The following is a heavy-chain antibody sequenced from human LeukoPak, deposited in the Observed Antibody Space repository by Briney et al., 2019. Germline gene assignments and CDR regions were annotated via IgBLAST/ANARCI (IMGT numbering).Heavy chain of an antibody. CDR2: SGPSGGTR. CDR3: ARVSPMTDGAFDL. CDR1: GFMLGKHG. V-gene: IGHV3-48*03. Sequence: GGSLRLSCEGSGFMLGKHGLIWVRQAPGKGLDWLSFSGPSGGTRLYADSVKGRFTISRDNAENSVFLQMNSLRVEDTAVYYCARVSPMTDGAFDLWGQGVMVTVSS. J-gene: IGHJ3*01. D-gene: IGHD2-21*02.